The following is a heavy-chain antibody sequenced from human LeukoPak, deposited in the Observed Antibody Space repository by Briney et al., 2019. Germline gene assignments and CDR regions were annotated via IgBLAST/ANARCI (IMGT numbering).Heavy chain of an antibody. J-gene: IGHJ4*02. CDR2: IKEDGSEK. CDR3: ARVGAHSRFDY. Sequence: GGSLRLSCAASGLTFSSYWITWVRQAPGKGLEWVANIKEDGSEKYYVDSVKGRFTISRDNAKKSLYLQMNSLRAEDTAVYYCARVGAHSRFDYWGQGTLVTASS. D-gene: IGHD1-26*01. CDR1: GLTFSSYW. V-gene: IGHV3-7*01.